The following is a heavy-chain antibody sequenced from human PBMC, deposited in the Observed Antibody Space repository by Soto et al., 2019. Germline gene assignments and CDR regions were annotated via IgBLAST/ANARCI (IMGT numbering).Heavy chain of an antibody. V-gene: IGHV1-46*04. J-gene: IGHJ4*02. D-gene: IGHD2-2*01. Sequence: QVQLVQSGPEVREPGTSVKISCTASGYTFVSHYIHWVRQAPVQRPEWMGIIDLSGFRTSYSQKMRDRVVITRNTSTSTVYMEMFSLTSEDTAFYYCARDVIGEVVGWAFDFWGQGTLVTVSS. CDR1: GYTFVSHY. CDR2: IDLSGFRT. CDR3: ARDVIGEVVGWAFDF.